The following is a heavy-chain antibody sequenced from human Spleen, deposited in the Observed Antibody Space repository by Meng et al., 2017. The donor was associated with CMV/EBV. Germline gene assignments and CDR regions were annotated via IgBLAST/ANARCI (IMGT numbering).Heavy chain of an antibody. J-gene: IGHJ4*02. V-gene: IGHV1-69*10. D-gene: IGHD5-12*01. CDR1: GYTFTSYG. CDR3: ARAVKEGPLVATFDY. CDR2: IIPILGIA. Sequence: QVQLVQSGAEVKKPGASVKVSCKASGYTFTSYGITWVRQAPGQGLEWMGGIIPILGIANYAQKFQGRVTITADKSTSTAYMELSSLRSEDTAVYYCARAVKEGPLVATFDYWGQGTLVTVSS.